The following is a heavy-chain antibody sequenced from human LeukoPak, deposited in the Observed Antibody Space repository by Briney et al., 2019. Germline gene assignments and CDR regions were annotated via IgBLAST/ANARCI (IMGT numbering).Heavy chain of an antibody. J-gene: IGHJ4*02. Sequence: ASVKVSCKASGYTFTGYYMHWVRQAPGQGLEWMGWINPNSGGTNYAQKFRGRVTMTRDTSISTAYMELSRLRSDDTAVYYCARDKNPPITMVREFDYWGQGTLVTVSS. CDR1: GYTFTGYY. D-gene: IGHD3-10*01. CDR2: INPNSGGT. V-gene: IGHV1-2*02. CDR3: ARDKNPPITMVREFDY.